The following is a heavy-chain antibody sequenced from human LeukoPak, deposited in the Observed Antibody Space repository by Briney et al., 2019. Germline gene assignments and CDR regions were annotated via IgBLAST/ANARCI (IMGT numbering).Heavy chain of an antibody. D-gene: IGHD3-3*01. Sequence: PGGSLRLSCAASGFTFSSHWMNWVRQAPGKGLEWVAKIKQDRSEKYYADSVKGRFTISRDNAKNSLYLQLNSLRAEDTAVYYCARSINNFWSGYLDYMDVWGKGTTVTVSS. J-gene: IGHJ6*03. CDR2: IKQDRSEK. V-gene: IGHV3-7*01. CDR3: ARSINNFWSGYLDYMDV. CDR1: GFTFSSHW.